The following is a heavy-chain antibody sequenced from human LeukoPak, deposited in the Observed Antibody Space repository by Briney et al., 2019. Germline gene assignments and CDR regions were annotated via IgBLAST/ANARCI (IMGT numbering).Heavy chain of an antibody. Sequence: SETLSLTCTVSGGSISSYYRSWIRQPPGKGLEWIGYIYYSGSTNYNPSLKSRVTISVDTSKNQFSLKLSSVTAADTAVYYCARGDGSSSWYSNYYYYGMDVWGQGTTVTVSS. CDR2: IYYSGST. CDR1: GGSISSYY. V-gene: IGHV4-59*08. CDR3: ARGDGSSSWYSNYYYYGMDV. D-gene: IGHD6-13*01. J-gene: IGHJ6*02.